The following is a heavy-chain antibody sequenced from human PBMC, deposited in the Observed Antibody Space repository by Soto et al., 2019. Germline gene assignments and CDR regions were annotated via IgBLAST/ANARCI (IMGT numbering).Heavy chain of an antibody. Sequence: PGGSLRLSCAASGFTFSSYAMSWVRQAPGKGLEWVSAISGSGGSTYYADSVKGRFTISRDNSKNTLYLQMNSLRAEDTAVYYCAKWGGGSQNPDYYYYYGVDVWGQGTTVTVSS. CDR2: ISGSGGST. V-gene: IGHV3-23*01. D-gene: IGHD1-26*01. CDR3: AKWGGGSQNPDYYYYYGVDV. J-gene: IGHJ6*02. CDR1: GFTFSSYA.